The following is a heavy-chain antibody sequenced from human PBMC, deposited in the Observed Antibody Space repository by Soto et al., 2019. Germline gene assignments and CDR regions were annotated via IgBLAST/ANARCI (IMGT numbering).Heavy chain of an antibody. CDR2: ISSSSTYI. D-gene: IGHD3-3*01. CDR1: GFTFSSYS. Sequence: GGPLRLSCAASGFTFSSYSMNWVRQAPGKGLKWVSSISSSSTYIYYADSLKGRFTISRDNAKNSLYLQMNSLRAEDTAVYYCARFPFWHWGQGTLVTVSS. J-gene: IGHJ4*02. CDR3: ARFPFWH. V-gene: IGHV3-21*01.